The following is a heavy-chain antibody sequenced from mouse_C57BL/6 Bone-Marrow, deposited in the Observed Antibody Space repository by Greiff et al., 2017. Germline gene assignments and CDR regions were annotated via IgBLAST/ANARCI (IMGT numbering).Heavy chain of an antibody. D-gene: IGHD4-1*01. CDR1: GYTFTSYW. CDR2: IDPSDSYT. Sequence: VQLQQPGAELVMPGASVKLSCKASGYTFTSYWMHWVKQRPGQGLEWIGEIDPSDSYTNYNQKFKGKSTLTVDKSSSTAYMQLSSLTSEDSAVYYCARLGPSWFAYWVKGTLFTVSA. J-gene: IGHJ3*01. CDR3: ARLGPSWFAY. V-gene: IGHV1-69*01.